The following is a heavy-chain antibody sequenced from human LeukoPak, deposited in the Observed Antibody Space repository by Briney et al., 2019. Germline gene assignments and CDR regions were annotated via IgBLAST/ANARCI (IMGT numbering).Heavy chain of an antibody. Sequence: ASVKVSCKASGYTFTDYYMHWVRQAPGQGLEWMGWINPNSGGTNYAQKFQGWVTMTRDTSISTAYMELSRLRSDDTAVYYCARGPRPHGGYCSGGSCPGAFDIWGQGTMVTVSS. D-gene: IGHD2-15*01. J-gene: IGHJ3*02. CDR2: INPNSGGT. CDR3: ARGPRPHGGYCSGGSCPGAFDI. CDR1: GYTFTDYY. V-gene: IGHV1-2*04.